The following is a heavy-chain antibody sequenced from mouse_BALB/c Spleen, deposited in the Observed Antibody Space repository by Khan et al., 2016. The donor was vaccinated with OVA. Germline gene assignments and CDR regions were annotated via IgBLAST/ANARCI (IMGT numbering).Heavy chain of an antibody. D-gene: IGHD2-14*01. Sequence: EVQLQESGPGLVKPSQSLSLTCTVTGYSITSDYAWNWIRQFPGNKLEWMGYISSTGSTTYNPSPTSRISITRATSKNQFFLQLKSVTTEDTATYYCARSLYYSYGYALDCWGRGTSVTVSS. J-gene: IGHJ4*01. CDR2: ISSTGST. CDR1: GYSITSDYA. V-gene: IGHV3-2*02. CDR3: ARSLYYSYGYALDC.